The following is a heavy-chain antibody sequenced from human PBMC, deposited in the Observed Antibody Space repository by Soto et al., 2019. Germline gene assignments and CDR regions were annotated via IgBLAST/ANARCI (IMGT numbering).Heavy chain of an antibody. D-gene: IGHD3-3*01. V-gene: IGHV3-30*18. CDR1: GFTFSSYG. J-gene: IGHJ5*02. Sequence: QVQLVESGGGVVQPGRTLRLSCAASGFTFSSYGIHWVRQAPGKGLEWVALISYDGANKYYADSVKGRFTISRDNSKNTLYLQMNSLRTEDTAVYYCAKPYCIFSRCFDNWFDPWGQGTLVTVSS. CDR2: ISYDGANK. CDR3: AKPYCIFSRCFDNWFDP.